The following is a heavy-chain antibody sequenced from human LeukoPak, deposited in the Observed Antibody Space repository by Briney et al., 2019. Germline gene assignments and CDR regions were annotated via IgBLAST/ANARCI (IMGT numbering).Heavy chain of an antibody. V-gene: IGHV3-30*03. D-gene: IGHD4-17*01. CDR2: VSYDGSNK. CDR3: ARAGRADGDYHYFDY. J-gene: IGHJ4*02. CDR1: GFTFSGSG. Sequence: GGSLRLSCAASGFTFSGSGMHWVRQPPGKGLEWVAAVSYDGSNKYYADSVRGRLTISRDNSKNTLYLQMNSLRAEDTAVYYCARAGRADGDYHYFDYWGQGTLVTVSS.